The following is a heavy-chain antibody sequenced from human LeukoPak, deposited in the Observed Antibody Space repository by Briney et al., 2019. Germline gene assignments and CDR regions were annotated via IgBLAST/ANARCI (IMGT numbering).Heavy chain of an antibody. CDR2: IGTAGDT. V-gene: IGHV3-13*01. CDR1: GFTFSSYD. Sequence: GGPLRLPCEASGFTFSSYDMHWVRQATGKGLEWVSAIGTAGDTYYPGSVKGRFTISRENAKNSLYLQMNSLRAGDTAVYYCARARSSTIEAYYMDVWGKGTTVTVSS. CDR3: ARARSSTIEAYYMDV. J-gene: IGHJ6*03. D-gene: IGHD2-2*01.